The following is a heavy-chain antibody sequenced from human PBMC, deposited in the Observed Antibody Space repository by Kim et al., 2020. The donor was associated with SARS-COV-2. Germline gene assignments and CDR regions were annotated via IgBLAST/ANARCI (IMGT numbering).Heavy chain of an antibody. CDR3: AKGTYSNNWSIDY. V-gene: IGHV3-23*01. J-gene: IGHJ4*02. D-gene: IGHD6-13*01. Sequence: YAESVKGRFTISRDTSKNTLYLQMNSLRAEDTAVYYCAKGTYSNNWSIDYWGQGTLVTVSS.